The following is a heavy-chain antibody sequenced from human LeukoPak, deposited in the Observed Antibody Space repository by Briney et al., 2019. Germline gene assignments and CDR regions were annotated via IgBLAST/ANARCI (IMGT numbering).Heavy chain of an antibody. J-gene: IGHJ3*02. CDR2: ISSSSSTI. V-gene: IGHV3-48*04. CDR3: ARLILRGYSYGSHAFDI. Sequence: GGSLRLSCAASGFTFSSYSMNWVRQAPGKGLEWVSYISSSSSTIYYADSVRGRFTISRDNAKNSLYLQMNSLRAEDTAVYYCARLILRGYSYGSHAFDIWGQGTMVTVSS. CDR1: GFTFSSYS. D-gene: IGHD5-18*01.